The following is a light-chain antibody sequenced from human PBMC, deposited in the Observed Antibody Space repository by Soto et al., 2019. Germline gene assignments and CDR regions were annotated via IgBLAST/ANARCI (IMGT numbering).Light chain of an antibody. J-gene: IGKJ1*01. CDR2: KAS. CDR3: QQYNSYWT. CDR1: QSISSW. Sequence: DIQMTQSPSTLSASVGDSVTITCRATQSISSWLAWYQQKPGRAPKLLIYKASSLESGVPSRFSGSGSGTEFTLTISSLQPDDFATYYCQQYNSYWTFGQGTKGEIK. V-gene: IGKV1-5*03.